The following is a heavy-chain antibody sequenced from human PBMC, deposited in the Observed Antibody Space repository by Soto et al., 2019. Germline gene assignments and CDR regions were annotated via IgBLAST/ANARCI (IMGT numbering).Heavy chain of an antibody. CDR3: ARAVRGSYYDY. V-gene: IGHV4-30-4*01. Sequence: QVQLQESGPGLVKPSQTLSLTCTVSGGSISSGDYYWSWIRQPPGKGLEWIGYIFYGGSTYYNPSLKSRVTMSVDTSKNQFSLTLSSVTAADTAVYYCARAVRGSYYDYWGQGTLVTVSS. D-gene: IGHD1-26*01. CDR2: IFYGGST. J-gene: IGHJ4*02. CDR1: GGSISSGDYY.